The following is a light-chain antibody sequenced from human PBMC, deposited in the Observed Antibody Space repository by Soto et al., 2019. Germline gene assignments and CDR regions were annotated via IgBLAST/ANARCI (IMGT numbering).Light chain of an antibody. CDR2: GAS. V-gene: IGKV3-15*01. Sequence: EIVMTQSPASLPVSPGGRATLSCRASQSISDTLAWYQQKPGQAPRLLIYGASTRATGIPARFSGSGSGTEFTLTISSLQSEDFEIYYCQQYNNWPITFGQGTRLEIK. CDR3: QQYNNWPIT. CDR1: QSISDT. J-gene: IGKJ5*01.